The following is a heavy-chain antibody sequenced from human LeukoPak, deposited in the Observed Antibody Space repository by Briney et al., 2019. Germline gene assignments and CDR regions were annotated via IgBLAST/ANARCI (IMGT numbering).Heavy chain of an antibody. CDR1: GFTFTDYY. J-gene: IGHJ4*02. CDR3: ARYPVGNYDSGFDY. Sequence: GSLRLSCAAPGFTFTDYYMTWIRQAPGKGLEWVSYITSSGSYTNYADSVKGRFTISRDNANNSLYLQMNSLRAEDTAVYYCARYPVGNYDSGFDYWGQGSLVIVSS. D-gene: IGHD5-12*01. CDR2: ITSSGSYT. V-gene: IGHV3-11*06.